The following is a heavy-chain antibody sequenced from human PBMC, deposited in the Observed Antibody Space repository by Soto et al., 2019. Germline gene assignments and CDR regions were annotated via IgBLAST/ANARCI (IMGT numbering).Heavy chain of an antibody. CDR3: AKWNGYGDY. CDR1: GFILSTYG. D-gene: IGHD1-1*01. CDR2: FSGGSGTT. Sequence: WGSLRLSCAASGFILSTYGVTWVRQAPGKGLEWVSGFSGGSGTTHYAGAVKGRFSITRDNSKNTAHLQMNSVRVEDTAIYYCAKWNGYGDYWGQG. V-gene: IGHV3-23*01. J-gene: IGHJ4*02.